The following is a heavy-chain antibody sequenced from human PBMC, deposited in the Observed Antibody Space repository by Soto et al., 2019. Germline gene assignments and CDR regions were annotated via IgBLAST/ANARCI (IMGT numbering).Heavy chain of an antibody. V-gene: IGHV4-34*01. CDR2: INHSGST. CDR3: ASLVGKFGDLRGRHFDY. CDR1: GGSFSGYY. J-gene: IGHJ4*02. D-gene: IGHD3-10*01. Sequence: SETLSLTCAVYGGSFSGYYWSWIRQPPGKGLEWIGEINHSGSTNYNPSLKSRVTISVDTSKNQFSLKLSSVTAADTAVYYCASLVGKFGDLRGRHFDYWGQGTLVTVSS.